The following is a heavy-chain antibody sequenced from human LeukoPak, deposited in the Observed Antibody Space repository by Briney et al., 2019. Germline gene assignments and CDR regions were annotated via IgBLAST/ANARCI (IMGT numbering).Heavy chain of an antibody. V-gene: IGHV3-21*01. CDR2: ISSSSSYI. CDR1: GFTFSSYS. J-gene: IGHJ4*02. CDR3: ARDVGDGYYFDY. Sequence: GGSLRLSCAASGFTFSSYSMNWVRQAPGKGLEWVSSISSSSSYIYYADPVKGRFTISRDNAKNSLYLQMNSLRAEDTAVYYCARDVGDGYYFDYWGQGTLVTVSS. D-gene: IGHD3-10*01.